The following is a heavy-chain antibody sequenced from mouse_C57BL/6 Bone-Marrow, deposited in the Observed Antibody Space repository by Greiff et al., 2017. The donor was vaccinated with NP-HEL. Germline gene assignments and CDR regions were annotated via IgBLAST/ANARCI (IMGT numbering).Heavy chain of an antibody. D-gene: IGHD2-2*01. CDR3: ARQLWLRRAY. CDR1: GFTFSSYG. Sequence: EVQRVESGGDLVKPGGSLKLSCAASGFTFSSYGMSWVRQTPDKRLEWVATISSGGSYTYYPDSVKGRFTISRDNAKNTLYLQMSSLKSEDTAMYYCARQLWLRRAYWGQGTLVTVSA. CDR2: ISSGGSYT. J-gene: IGHJ3*01. V-gene: IGHV5-6*01.